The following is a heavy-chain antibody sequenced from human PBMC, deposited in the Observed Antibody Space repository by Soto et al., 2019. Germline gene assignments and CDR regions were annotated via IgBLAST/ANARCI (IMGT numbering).Heavy chain of an antibody. CDR2: IYYSGST. Sequence: QVQLQESGPGLVKPSQTLSLTCPVSGGSISSGGYYWSWIRQHPGKGLEWIGYIYYSGSTYYNPSLKSRVTISVDTSKNQFSLKLSSVTTADTAVYYCARVDSGYDLPYFDYWGQGTLVTVSS. CDR1: GGSISSGGYY. CDR3: ARVDSGYDLPYFDY. V-gene: IGHV4-31*03. D-gene: IGHD5-12*01. J-gene: IGHJ4*02.